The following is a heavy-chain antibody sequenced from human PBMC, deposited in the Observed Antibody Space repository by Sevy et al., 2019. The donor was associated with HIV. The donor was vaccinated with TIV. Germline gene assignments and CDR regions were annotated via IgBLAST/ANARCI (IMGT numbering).Heavy chain of an antibody. J-gene: IGHJ6*02. CDR3: ARTTPYYYYAVDV. CDR2: IYYSGFT. CDR1: GDSISGYY. V-gene: IGHV4-59*01. Sequence: SETPSLTCSVSGDSISGYYWSWIRQPPGKGLQWIGYIYYSGFTNYNPSLKSRVTISEDTSKNQLSLRVTSVTAADTAVYYCARTTPYYYYAVDVWGQGTTVTVSS. D-gene: IGHD4-17*01.